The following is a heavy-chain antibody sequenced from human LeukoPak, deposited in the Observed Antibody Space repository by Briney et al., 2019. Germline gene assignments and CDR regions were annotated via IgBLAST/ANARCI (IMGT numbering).Heavy chain of an antibody. CDR1: GYTFTGYY. CDR3: ARDISYCSSTSCYFRYGMDV. Sequence: VSVTVSCKASGYTFTGYYMHWVRQAPGQGLEWMGWINPNSGGTNYAQKFQGRVTMTRDTPISTAYMELSRLRSDDTAVYYCARDISYCSSTSCYFRYGMDVWGQGTTVTVSS. V-gene: IGHV1-2*02. CDR2: INPNSGGT. J-gene: IGHJ6*02. D-gene: IGHD2-2*01.